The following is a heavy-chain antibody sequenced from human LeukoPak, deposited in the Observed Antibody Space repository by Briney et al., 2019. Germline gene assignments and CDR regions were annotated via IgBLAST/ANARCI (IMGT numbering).Heavy chain of an antibody. CDR3: RREGLRYDSSGYYYDY. Sequence: SVKVSCKASGGTFSSYAISWVRQAPGQGLEWMGRIISIFGIANYAQKFQGRVTITADKSTSTAYMELSSLRSEDTAVYYCRREGLRYDSSGYYYDYWGQGTLVTVSS. CDR1: GGTFSSYA. D-gene: IGHD3-22*01. CDR2: IISIFGIA. V-gene: IGHV1-69*04. J-gene: IGHJ4*02.